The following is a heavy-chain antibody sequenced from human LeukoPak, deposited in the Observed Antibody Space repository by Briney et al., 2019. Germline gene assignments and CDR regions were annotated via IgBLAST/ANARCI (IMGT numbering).Heavy chain of an antibody. CDR2: ISSRSTTI. CDR3: AREFNYYDSSGLSSEGFDY. D-gene: IGHD3-22*01. Sequence: GGSLRLSCAASGFIFDIYNMNWVRQVPGKGLEWVSYISSRSTTIHYADSVKGRFTISRDDAKNTLYLQMNSLRAEDTAVYYCAREFNYYDSSGLSSEGFDYWGQGTLVTVSS. J-gene: IGHJ4*02. CDR1: GFIFDIYN. V-gene: IGHV3-48*01.